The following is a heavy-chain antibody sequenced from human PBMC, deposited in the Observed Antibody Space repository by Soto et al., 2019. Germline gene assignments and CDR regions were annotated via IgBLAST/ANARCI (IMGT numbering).Heavy chain of an antibody. V-gene: IGHV1-3*01. CDR1: GYTFTSYA. D-gene: IGHD3-9*01. Sequence: ASVKVSCKASGYTFTSYAMHWVRQAPGQRLEWMGWINAGNGNTKYSQKFQGRVTITRDTSASTAYMELSSLRSEDTAVYYCAREYYDILTGYYSADWGQGTLVTVSS. J-gene: IGHJ4*02. CDR3: AREYYDILTGYYSAD. CDR2: INAGNGNT.